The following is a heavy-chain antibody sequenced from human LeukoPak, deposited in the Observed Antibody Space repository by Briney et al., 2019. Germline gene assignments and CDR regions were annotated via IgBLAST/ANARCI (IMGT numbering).Heavy chain of an antibody. D-gene: IGHD3-22*01. CDR1: GYIFTSYD. J-gene: IGHJ4*02. Sequence: ASVKVSCKASGYIFTSYDINWVRQATGQGLEWMGWMNPNSGNTGYAQKFQGRVTMTRNTSINTAYMELSSLRSEDTAVHYCARVHDSTGDNFDYWGQGTLVTVSS. CDR2: MNPNSGNT. CDR3: ARVHDSTGDNFDY. V-gene: IGHV1-8*01.